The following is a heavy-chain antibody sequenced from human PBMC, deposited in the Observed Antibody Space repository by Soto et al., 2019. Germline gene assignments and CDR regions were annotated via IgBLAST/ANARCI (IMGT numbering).Heavy chain of an antibody. CDR2: ISYDGSNK. D-gene: IGHD3-22*01. Sequence: GGSLRLSCAASGFTFSSYGMHWVRQAPGKGLEWVAVISYDGSNKYYADSVKGRFTISRDNSKNTLYLQMNSLRAEDTAVYYCAKDLGITMIVVVHHPLDYWGQGTLVTVSS. J-gene: IGHJ4*02. CDR1: GFTFSSYG. V-gene: IGHV3-30*18. CDR3: AKDLGITMIVVVHHPLDY.